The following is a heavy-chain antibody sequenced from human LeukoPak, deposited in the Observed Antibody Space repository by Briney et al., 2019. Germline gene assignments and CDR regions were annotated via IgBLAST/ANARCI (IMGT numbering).Heavy chain of an antibody. J-gene: IGHJ5*02. V-gene: IGHV1-24*01. CDR1: GYTLTELS. Sequence: ASAKVSCKVSGYTLTELSMHWVRQAPGKGLEWMGGFDPEDGETIYAQKFQGRVTMTEDTSTDTAYMELSSLRSEDTAVYYCATVGSQPIRDPAAGNWFDPWGQGTLVTVSS. CDR2: FDPEDGET. D-gene: IGHD6-13*01. CDR3: ATVGSQPIRDPAAGNWFDP.